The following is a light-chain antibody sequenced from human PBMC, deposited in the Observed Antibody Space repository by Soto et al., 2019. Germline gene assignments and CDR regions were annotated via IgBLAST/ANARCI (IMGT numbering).Light chain of an antibody. Sequence: QPVLTQSPSASASLGASVKLTCTLSSGHSSYAIAWHQQQPEKGPRYLMKLNSDGSHSKGDGIPDRFSGSSSGAERYLTIPSLQAEDGADYYGQTWGTGIVVFGGGTQLTVL. CDR2: LNSDGSH. CDR3: QTWGTGIVV. CDR1: SGHSSYA. J-gene: IGLJ2*01. V-gene: IGLV4-69*01.